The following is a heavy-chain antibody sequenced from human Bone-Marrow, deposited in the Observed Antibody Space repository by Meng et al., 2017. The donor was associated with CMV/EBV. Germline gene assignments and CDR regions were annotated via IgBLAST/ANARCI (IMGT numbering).Heavy chain of an antibody. J-gene: IGHJ4*02. D-gene: IGHD4-17*01. Sequence: QVQLVQSGAEVKKPGASVKVSCKASGYTFTGYYMHWVRQAPGQGLEWMGWINPNSGGTSYAQKFQGRVTMTRDTSISTAYMELSRLRSDDTAVYYCARDLDYGDYASDYWGQGTLVTVSS. CDR2: INPNSGGT. V-gene: IGHV1-2*02. CDR1: GYTFTGYY. CDR3: ARDLDYGDYASDY.